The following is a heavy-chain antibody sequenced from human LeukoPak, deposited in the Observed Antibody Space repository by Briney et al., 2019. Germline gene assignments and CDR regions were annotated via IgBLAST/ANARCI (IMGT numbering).Heavy chain of an antibody. D-gene: IGHD3-3*01. CDR1: GCSISSSSYY. J-gene: IGHJ3*02. CDR2: IYYSGST. Sequence: SETLSLTCTVSGCSISSSSYYWGWIRQPPGKGLEWIGSIYYSGSTYYNPSLKSRVTISVDTSKNQFSLKLSSVTAADTAVYYCARDHAGITIFGVVNNDAFDIWGQGTMVTVSS. CDR3: ARDHAGITIFGVVNNDAFDI. V-gene: IGHV4-39*07.